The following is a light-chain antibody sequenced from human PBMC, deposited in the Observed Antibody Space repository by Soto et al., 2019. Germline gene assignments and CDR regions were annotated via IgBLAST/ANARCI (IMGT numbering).Light chain of an antibody. CDR2: DAS. J-gene: IGKJ2*01. V-gene: IGKV1-5*01. CDR3: QQYNSSMYT. CDR1: QSISSW. Sequence: DIQMTQSPSTLSTSVGDRGTITCRASQSISSWLAWYQQKPGKAPKLLIYDASSLESGVPSRFSGSGSGTEFTLTISSLQPDDFATYYCQQYNSSMYTFGQGTKLEIK.